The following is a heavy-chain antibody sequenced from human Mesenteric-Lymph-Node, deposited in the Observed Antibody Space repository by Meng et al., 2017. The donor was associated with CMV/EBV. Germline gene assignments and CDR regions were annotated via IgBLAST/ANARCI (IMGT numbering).Heavy chain of an antibody. V-gene: IGHV3-30*02. D-gene: IGHD4-17*01. Sequence: GESLKISCAASGFTFSSYGMHWVRQAPGKGLEWVAFIRYDGSNKYYADSVKGRFTISRDNANNSLYLQMDDLRAEDTAVYYCARMDYGFEFFDVWGQGTMVTVSS. CDR3: ARMDYGFEFFDV. CDR1: GFTFSSYG. J-gene: IGHJ3*01. CDR2: IRYDGSNK.